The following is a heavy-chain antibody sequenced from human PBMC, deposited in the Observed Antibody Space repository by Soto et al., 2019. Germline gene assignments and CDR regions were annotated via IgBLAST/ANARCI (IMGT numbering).Heavy chain of an antibody. Sequence: EVQVLDSGGGLVQPGGSLRLSCAASGFTFNNYAMNWVRQAPGKGLEWVATISATGGSTYYADSVKGRFTISRDNSKNTLYLQMNGVRVEDTAVYYCAKDRLAGNFDYWGQGTQVNVSS. J-gene: IGHJ4*02. CDR2: ISATGGST. CDR3: AKDRLAGNFDY. CDR1: GFTFNNYA. V-gene: IGHV3-23*01.